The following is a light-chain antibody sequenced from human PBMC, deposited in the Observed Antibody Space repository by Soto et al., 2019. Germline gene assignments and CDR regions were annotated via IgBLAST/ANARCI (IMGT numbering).Light chain of an antibody. CDR2: DAS. V-gene: IGKV3-11*01. J-gene: IGKJ1*01. CDR3: HQRSNWPRT. CDR1: QSVSIY. Sequence: EIVLTQSPATLSFSPGERATLSCRASQSVSIYLAWYQQKPGQAPRLLIYDASNRATGIPARFSGSGSGTNFTLTISSQEPEDFAVYYCHQRSNWPRTFGQGTKV.